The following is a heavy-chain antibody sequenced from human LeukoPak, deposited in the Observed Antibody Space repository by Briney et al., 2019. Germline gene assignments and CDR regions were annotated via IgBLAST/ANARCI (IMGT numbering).Heavy chain of an antibody. V-gene: IGHV3-30*02. J-gene: IGHJ4*02. D-gene: IGHD2-15*01. CDR2: IGSDGDKK. CDR3: AKDGYCSGGACYAWHFDS. CDR1: GFSFSHFG. Sequence: PGGSLRLSCAASGFSFSHFGMHWVRQAPGKGLEWVAFIGSDGDKKYFADSLKGRFTISGDNSKNMLFLQVSSLRTEDTAVYYCAKDGYCSGGACYAWHFDSWGLGTLVTVSS.